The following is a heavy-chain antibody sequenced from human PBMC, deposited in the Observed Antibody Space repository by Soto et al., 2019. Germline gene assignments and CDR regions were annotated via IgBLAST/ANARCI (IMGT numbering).Heavy chain of an antibody. J-gene: IGHJ4*02. Sequence: PGESLKISCKGSGYSFTSYWIGWVRQMPGKGLEWMGIIYPGDSDTRYGPSFQGQVTISADKSISTAYLQWSSLKASDTAMYYCAMRYSSSWYVAGYWGQGNLVTVSS. CDR3: AMRYSSSWYVAGY. V-gene: IGHV5-51*01. CDR1: GYSFTSYW. CDR2: IYPGDSDT. D-gene: IGHD6-13*01.